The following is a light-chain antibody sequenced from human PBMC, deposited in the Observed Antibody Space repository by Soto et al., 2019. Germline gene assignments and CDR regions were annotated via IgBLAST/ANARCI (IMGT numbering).Light chain of an antibody. CDR2: DAS. CDR1: QSISSW. CDR3: QKYNSNGWT. J-gene: IGKJ1*01. V-gene: IGKV1-5*01. Sequence: DIQMTQSPSTLSASVGDRVTITCRASQSISSWLAWYQQKPGKAPKLLIYDASSLESGVPSRFSGSGSGTEFTLTISTRQPDDFATYYSQKYNSNGWTSGQGTKLE.